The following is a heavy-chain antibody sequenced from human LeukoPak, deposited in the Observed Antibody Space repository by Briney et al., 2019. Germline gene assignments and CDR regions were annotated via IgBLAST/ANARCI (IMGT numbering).Heavy chain of an antibody. D-gene: IGHD4-11*01. CDR1: GFNFTTFA. V-gene: IGHV3-23*01. Sequence: GGSLRLSCAASGFNFTTFAMSWVRQAPGKGLEWVAAISHSGALSYYADSVKGRFTSSRDNSKSTVFLQMNSLTAEDTALYYCAKDAEARMTTRNRRIYLDAFNMWGQGTLVTVSS. J-gene: IGHJ3*02. CDR3: AKDAEARMTTRNRRIYLDAFNM. CDR2: ISHSGALS.